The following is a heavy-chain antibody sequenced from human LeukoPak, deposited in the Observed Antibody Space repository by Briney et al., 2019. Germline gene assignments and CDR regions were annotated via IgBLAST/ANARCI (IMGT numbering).Heavy chain of an antibody. Sequence: GGSLRLSCAASGFTFSSYVMNWVRQAPGKGLEWVSSISGSGGGTYYADSVKGRFTISRDNSKNTLYLQMNSLRAEGTALYYCAKSDTSGYWYWGQGTLVTVSS. CDR2: ISGSGGGT. CDR1: GFTFSSYV. J-gene: IGHJ4*02. V-gene: IGHV3-23*01. D-gene: IGHD3-22*01. CDR3: AKSDTSGYWY.